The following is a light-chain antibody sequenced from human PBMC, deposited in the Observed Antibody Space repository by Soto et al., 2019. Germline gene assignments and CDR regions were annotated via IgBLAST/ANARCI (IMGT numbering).Light chain of an antibody. V-gene: IGKV3-20*01. CDR3: QQYGSSPPTYT. J-gene: IGKJ2*01. CDR1: QSVSSSY. Sequence: EIVLTQSPGTLSLSPGERATLSCRASQSVSSSYLAWYQQKPGQAPRLLIYGASSRTTGIPDRFSGSGSETDFALTLSRLEPEDFAVYYCQQYGSSPPTYTFGQGTKLEIK. CDR2: GAS.